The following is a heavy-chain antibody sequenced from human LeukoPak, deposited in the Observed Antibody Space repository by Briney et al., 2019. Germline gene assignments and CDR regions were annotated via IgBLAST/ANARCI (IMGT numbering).Heavy chain of an antibody. Sequence: GGSLRLSCAASGFTVSSNCMSWVRRAPGKGLEWVSVIYSGGSTDYADSVKGRFAISRDNSKNMLYLQLNSLRAEDTAVYYCARVDYGSGSYFDYWGQGTLVTVSS. J-gene: IGHJ4*02. V-gene: IGHV3-53*01. D-gene: IGHD3-10*01. CDR1: GFTVSSNC. CDR2: IYSGGST. CDR3: ARVDYGSGSYFDY.